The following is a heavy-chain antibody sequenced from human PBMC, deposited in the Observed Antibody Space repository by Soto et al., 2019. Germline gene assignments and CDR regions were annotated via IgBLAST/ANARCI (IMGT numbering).Heavy chain of an antibody. CDR1: GFTFISYS. V-gene: IGHV3-48*02. D-gene: IGHD3-22*01. CDR3: ALKNTYYYDSSGRMDV. J-gene: IGHJ6*02. CDR2: ISSSSSTI. Sequence: EVQLVESGGGLVQPGGSLRLYCAASGFTFISYSMNWVRQAPGKGLEWVSYISSSSSTIYYADSVKGRFTISRDNAKNSLYLQMNSLRDEDTAVYYCALKNTYYYDSSGRMDVWGQGTTVTVSS.